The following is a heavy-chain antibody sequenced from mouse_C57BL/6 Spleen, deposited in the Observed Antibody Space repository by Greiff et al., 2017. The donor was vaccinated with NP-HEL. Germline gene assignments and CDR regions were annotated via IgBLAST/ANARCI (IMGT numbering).Heavy chain of an antibody. J-gene: IGHJ1*03. CDR1: GFTFNTYA. V-gene: IGHV10-3*01. CDR2: IRSKSSNYAT. D-gene: IGHD1-1*01. Sequence: EVHLVESGGGLVQPKGSLKLSCAASGFTFNTYAMHWVRQAPGKGLEWVARIRSKSSNYATYYADSVKDRFTISRDDSQSMLYLQMNNLKTEDTAMYYCVRGFITTVVADWYFDVWGTGTTVTVSS. CDR3: VRGFITTVVADWYFDV.